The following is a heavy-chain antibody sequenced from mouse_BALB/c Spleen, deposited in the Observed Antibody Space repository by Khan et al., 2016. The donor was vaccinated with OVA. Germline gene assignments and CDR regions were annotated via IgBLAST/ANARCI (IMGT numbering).Heavy chain of an antibody. V-gene: IGHV3-2*02. CDR1: CYSITSGYA. CDR2: ISYSGVT. CDR3: ARGNYYGYDLDN. J-gene: IGHJ2*01. D-gene: IGHD1-2*01. Sequence: EVQLQESGPGLVKPSQSLSLTCTVTCYSITSGYAWNWIRQFPGNKLEWMGYISYSGVTSYTPSLKSRISITRDTSKNHIFLQLNTVATEDTATYDWARGNYYGYDLDNWGQGTTLTVSS.